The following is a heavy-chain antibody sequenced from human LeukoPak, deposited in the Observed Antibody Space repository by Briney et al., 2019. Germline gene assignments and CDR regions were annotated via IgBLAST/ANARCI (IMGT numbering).Heavy chain of an antibody. CDR2: IKQDGSEK. V-gene: IGHV3-7*01. J-gene: IGHJ4*02. CDR3: ARDQSVGATEIDY. CDR1: GFTFSSYW. Sequence: GGSLRLSCAASGFTFSSYWMSWVRQAPGKGLEWVANIKQDGSEKYYVDSVKGRFTISRDNAKNSLYLQMNSLRVEDTAVYYCARDQSVGATEIDYWGQGALVTVSS. D-gene: IGHD1-26*01.